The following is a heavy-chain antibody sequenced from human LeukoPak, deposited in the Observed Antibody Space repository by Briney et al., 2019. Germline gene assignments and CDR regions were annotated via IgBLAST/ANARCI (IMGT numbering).Heavy chain of an antibody. CDR3: ARSSDCSSTSCYHSGDAFDI. J-gene: IGHJ3*02. V-gene: IGHV3-30*19. Sequence: GGSLRLSCAASGFTFSSYGMHWVRQAPGKGLEWVAVIWYDGSNKYYADSVKGRFTISRDNSKNTLYLQMNSLRAEDTAVYYCARSSDCSSTSCYHSGDAFDIWGQGTMVTVSS. D-gene: IGHD2-2*01. CDR2: IWYDGSNK. CDR1: GFTFSSYG.